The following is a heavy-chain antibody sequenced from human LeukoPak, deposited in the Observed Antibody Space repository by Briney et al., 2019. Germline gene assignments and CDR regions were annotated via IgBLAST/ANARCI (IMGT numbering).Heavy chain of an antibody. J-gene: IGHJ3*02. CDR3: ARVRGGRQDFWSGYYKAHDAFDI. CDR2: VFYTGAT. Sequence: PSETLSLTCSVSGGSISTYYWSWLRQPPGKQLEWIGYVFYTGATNYNPSLKSRVTISVDTSKNQFSLKLSSVTAADTAVYYCARVRGGRQDFWSGYYKAHDAFDIWGQGTMVTVSS. V-gene: IGHV4-59*08. D-gene: IGHD3-3*01. CDR1: GGSISTYY.